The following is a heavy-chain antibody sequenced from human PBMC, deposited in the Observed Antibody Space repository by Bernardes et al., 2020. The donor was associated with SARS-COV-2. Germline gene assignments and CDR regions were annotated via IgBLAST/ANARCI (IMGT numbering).Heavy chain of an antibody. CDR1: GGSFSGYY. D-gene: IGHD3-10*01. CDR3: AILHHMVRGVYSDY. J-gene: IGHJ4*02. V-gene: IGHV4-34*01. Sequence: SETLSLTCAVYGGSFSGYYWSWIRQPPGKGLEWIGEINHSGSTNYNPSLKSRVTISVDTSKNQFSLKLSSVTAADTAVYYCAILHHMVRGVYSDYWGQGTLVTVSS. CDR2: INHSGST.